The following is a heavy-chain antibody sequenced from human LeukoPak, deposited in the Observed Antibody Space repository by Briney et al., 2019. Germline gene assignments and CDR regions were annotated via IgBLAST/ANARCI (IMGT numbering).Heavy chain of an antibody. V-gene: IGHV3-23*01. D-gene: IGHD3-10*01. CDR1: GFTFSSYA. CDR3: AKLYYYGSGSLWSLDAFDI. J-gene: IGHJ3*02. Sequence: SGGSLRLSCAASGFTFSSYAMSWVRQAPGKGLEWVSAISGSGGGTYYADSVKGRFTISRDNSKNTLYLQMNSLRAEDTAVYYCAKLYYYGSGSLWSLDAFDIWGQGTMVTVSS. CDR2: ISGSGGGT.